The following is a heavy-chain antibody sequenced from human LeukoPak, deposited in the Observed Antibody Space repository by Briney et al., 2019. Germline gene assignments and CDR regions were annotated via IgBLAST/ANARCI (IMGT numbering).Heavy chain of an antibody. CDR1: GYTFTSYA. J-gene: IGHJ6*02. CDR3: ARRALDTAMVLPFTHYYYGMDV. CDR2: INTNTGNP. D-gene: IGHD5-18*01. Sequence: ASVKVSCKASGYTFTSYAMNWVRQAPGQGLEWMGWINTNTGNPTYAQGFTGRFVFSLDTSVSTAYLQISSLKAEDTAVYYCARRALDTAMVLPFTHYYYGMDVWGQGTTVTVSS. V-gene: IGHV7-4-1*02.